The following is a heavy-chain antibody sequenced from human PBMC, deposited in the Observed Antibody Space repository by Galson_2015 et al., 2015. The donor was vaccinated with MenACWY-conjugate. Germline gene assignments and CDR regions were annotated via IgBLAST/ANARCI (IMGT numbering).Heavy chain of an antibody. D-gene: IGHD2-2*01. CDR3: ARDLGFYCSRNDCYSPY. V-gene: IGHV3-7*03. J-gene: IGHJ4*02. CDR1: GFIFNNYW. CDR2: IKQDGSEK. Sequence: SLRLSCAASGFIFNNYWMSWVRQVPGKGPEWVANIKQDGSEKYYVDSVRGRFTISRGNAKNSLYLQMNSLRAEDTAVYYCARDLGFYCSRNDCYSPYWGQGTLVTVSS.